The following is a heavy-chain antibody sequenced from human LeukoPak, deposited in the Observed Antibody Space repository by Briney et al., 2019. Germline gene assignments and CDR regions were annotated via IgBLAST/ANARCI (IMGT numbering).Heavy chain of an antibody. CDR3: ARVLGDSSGYWD. D-gene: IGHD3-22*01. J-gene: IGHJ4*02. CDR1: GFTFSSYA. V-gene: IGHV3-64*01. Sequence: GGSLRLSCAASGFTFSSYAMHWVRQAPGKGLEYVSAISSNGGSTYYANSVKGRFPISRDNSKNTLYLQMGSLRAEDMAVYYCARVLGDSSGYWDWGEGTLVTVCS. CDR2: ISSNGGST.